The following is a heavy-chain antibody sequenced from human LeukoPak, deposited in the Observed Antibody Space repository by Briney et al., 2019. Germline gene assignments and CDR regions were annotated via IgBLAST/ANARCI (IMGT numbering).Heavy chain of an antibody. V-gene: IGHV3-30*04. CDR1: GFTFSSYA. Sequence: GGSLRLSCAASGFTFSSYAMHWVRQAPGKGLEWVAVISYDGSNKYYADSVKGRFTISRDNSKNTLYLQMNSLRAEDTAVYYCARDLKDIVVVVAATWDVWGKGTTATVSS. CDR2: ISYDGSNK. D-gene: IGHD2-15*01. J-gene: IGHJ6*04. CDR3: ARDLKDIVVVVAATWDV.